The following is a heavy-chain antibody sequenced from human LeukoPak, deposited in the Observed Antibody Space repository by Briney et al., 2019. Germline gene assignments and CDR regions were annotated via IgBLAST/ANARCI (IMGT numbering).Heavy chain of an antibody. J-gene: IGHJ6*02. D-gene: IGHD3-10*01. CDR3: ARDPGSGSFYYYYYGMDV. V-gene: IGHV1-18*01. Sequence: ASVKVSCKASGYTFTSYVISWVRQAPGQGLEWMGWISAYNGNTNYAQKLQGRVTMITDTSTRTAYMELRSLRSDDTAVYYCARDPGSGSFYYYYYGMDVWGQGTTVTVSS. CDR2: ISAYNGNT. CDR1: GYTFTSYV.